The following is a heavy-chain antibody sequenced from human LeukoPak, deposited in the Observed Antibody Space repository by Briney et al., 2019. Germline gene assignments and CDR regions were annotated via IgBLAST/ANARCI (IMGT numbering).Heavy chain of an antibody. CDR3: TRDSRPSGSF. D-gene: IGHD5-12*01. CDR1: GFTFRDYY. CDR2: IGSRGNTI. J-gene: IGHJ4*02. Sequence: GSLRLSCAASGFTFRDYYMSWIRQAPGKGLEWVANIGSRGNTIYNADSVKGRFTISRDNARNSLYLQLNSLRVDDTAVYYCTRDSRPSGSFWGQGTLVSVSS. V-gene: IGHV3-11*01.